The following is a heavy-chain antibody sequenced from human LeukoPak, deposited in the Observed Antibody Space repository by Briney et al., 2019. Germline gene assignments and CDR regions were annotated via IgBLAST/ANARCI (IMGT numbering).Heavy chain of an antibody. CDR3: ARVELDKAFWSGYSDHPSYGMDV. D-gene: IGHD3-3*01. CDR2: IKQDGSEK. J-gene: IGHJ6*02. CDR1: GFTFSSYW. Sequence: GGSLRLSCEASGFTFSSYWMSWVRQAPGKGLEWVANIKQDGSEKYYVDSVKGRFTISRDNAKNSLYLQMNSLRAEDTAVYYCARVELDKAFWSGYSDHPSYGMDVWGQGTTVTVSS. V-gene: IGHV3-7*03.